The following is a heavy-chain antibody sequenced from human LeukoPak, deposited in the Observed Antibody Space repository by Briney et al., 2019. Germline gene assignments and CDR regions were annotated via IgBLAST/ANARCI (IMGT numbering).Heavy chain of an antibody. Sequence: GGSLRLSCAASGFTFSDYYMTWIRQAPGKGLEGVSYISGSGSTIYYADSVKGRFTISRDNAKNSLYLQMNSLRAEDTAVYYCARGHTAVTRHFDFWGQGTLVTVSS. CDR3: ARGHTAVTRHFDF. CDR2: ISGSGSTI. CDR1: GFTFSDYY. J-gene: IGHJ4*02. D-gene: IGHD4-17*01. V-gene: IGHV3-11*01.